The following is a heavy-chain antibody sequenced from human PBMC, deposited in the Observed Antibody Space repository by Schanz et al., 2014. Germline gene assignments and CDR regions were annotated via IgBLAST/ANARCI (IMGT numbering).Heavy chain of an antibody. CDR2: IFTDGRT. CDR3: AKYRGYYRVSGSYRELEY. J-gene: IGHJ4*02. D-gene: IGHD3-10*01. CDR1: GFAVDNYY. Sequence: EVQLVASGGGLVQPGGSLRLSCAASGFAVDNYYMSCVRQAPGRGLEWVSIIFTDGRTYYADSVKGRFTISRDNSKNTLYLQMDSLRAEDTAVYYCAKYRGYYRVSGSYRELEYWGQGTLVTVSS. V-gene: IGHV3-53*01.